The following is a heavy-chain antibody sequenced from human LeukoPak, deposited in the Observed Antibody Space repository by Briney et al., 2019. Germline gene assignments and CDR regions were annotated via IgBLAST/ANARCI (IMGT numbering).Heavy chain of an antibody. Sequence: SETLSLTCAVYGGPFTNHFWSWLRHSPGKGLEWSGEVSDYGSVNYNPSLQSRVTISLDTSKNHFSLKVSSMTAADTAVYYCARRRVTVIVVSTFDSWGQGTLVTVSS. V-gene: IGHV4-34*01. D-gene: IGHD3-22*01. CDR3: ARRRVTVIVVSTFDS. CDR1: GGPFTNHF. CDR2: VSDYGSV. J-gene: IGHJ4*02.